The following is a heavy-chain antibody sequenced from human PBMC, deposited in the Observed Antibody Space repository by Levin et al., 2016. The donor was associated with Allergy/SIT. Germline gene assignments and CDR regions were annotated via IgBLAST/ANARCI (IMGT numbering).Heavy chain of an antibody. CDR1: GGTFSSYT. J-gene: IGHJ4*02. CDR2: IIPILGIA. V-gene: IGHV1-69*04. D-gene: IGHD2-2*01. CDR3: AREEDCSSTSCYEDY. Sequence: SVKVSCKASGGTFSSYTISWVRQAPGQGLEWMGRIIPILGIANYAQKFQGRVTITADKSTSTAYMELSSLRSEDTAVYYCAREEDCSSTSCYEDYWGQGTLVTVSS.